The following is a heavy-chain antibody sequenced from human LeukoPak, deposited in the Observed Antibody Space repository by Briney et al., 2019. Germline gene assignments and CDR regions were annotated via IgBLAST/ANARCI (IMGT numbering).Heavy chain of an antibody. Sequence: SETLSLTCTVSGGSISGYYWSWIRQPPGKGLEWIGYIYYSGSTNYNPSLKSRVTISVDTSKNQFSLKLSSVTAADTAVYYCARAPYSYGRPFDYWGQGTLVTVSS. D-gene: IGHD5-18*01. J-gene: IGHJ4*02. V-gene: IGHV4-59*01. CDR3: ARAPYSYGRPFDY. CDR1: GGSISGYY. CDR2: IYYSGST.